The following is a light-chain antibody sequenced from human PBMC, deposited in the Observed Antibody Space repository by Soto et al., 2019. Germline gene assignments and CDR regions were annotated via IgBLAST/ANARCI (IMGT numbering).Light chain of an antibody. CDR1: QSVSSN. CDR2: GAP. V-gene: IGKV3-15*01. CDR3: QQYNNLAGLT. Sequence: EVVLTQSPVTLSLSPGERATLSCRASQSVSSNLAWYQQKPGQAPRLLIYGAPTRATGIPARFSGSGSGTEFTLTISSLQSEDFAVYYCQQYNNLAGLTFGGGTKVDIK. J-gene: IGKJ4*01.